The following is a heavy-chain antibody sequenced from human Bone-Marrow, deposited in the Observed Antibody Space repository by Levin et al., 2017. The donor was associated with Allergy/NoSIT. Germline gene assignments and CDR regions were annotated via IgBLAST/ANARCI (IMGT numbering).Heavy chain of an antibody. CDR1: GGSFSGFY. CDR2: INQSGST. V-gene: IGHV4-34*01. Sequence: SETLSLTCDVNGGSFSGFYWTWLRQTPGKGLEWIGEINQSGSTKYNPSLKSRGTISIDTSKNHFFLKLTSATAADTAVYYCARTVWGSSRRLCDAWGQGTLVTVSS. CDR3: ARTVWGSSRRLCDA. D-gene: IGHD3-16*02. J-gene: IGHJ5*02.